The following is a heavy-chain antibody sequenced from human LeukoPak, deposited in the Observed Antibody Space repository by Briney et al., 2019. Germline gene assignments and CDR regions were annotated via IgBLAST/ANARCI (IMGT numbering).Heavy chain of an antibody. D-gene: IGHD3-10*02. CDR1: GFTFSSYA. V-gene: IGHV3-23*01. J-gene: IGHJ4*02. CDR2: VSGSGDDT. CDR3: AKVPALTMSPDY. Sequence: GGSLRLSCAASGFTFSSYAMSWVRQAPGKGLEWVSTVSGSGDDTYYADSVKGRFTFSRDSSKNTVYLQMNSLRAEDTAVYYCAKVPALTMSPDYWGQGTLVAVSS.